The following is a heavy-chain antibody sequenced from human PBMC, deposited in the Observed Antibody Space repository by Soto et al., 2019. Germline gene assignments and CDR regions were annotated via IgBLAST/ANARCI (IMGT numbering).Heavy chain of an antibody. Sequence: SVKVSCKASGGTFSSYAISWVRQAPGQGLEWMGGIIPIFGTANYAQKFQGRVTITADESTSTAYMELSSLRSEDTAVYYCASNSFIAAAGTSVDYWGQGTLVTVSS. V-gene: IGHV1-69*13. CDR3: ASNSFIAAAGTSVDY. J-gene: IGHJ4*02. D-gene: IGHD6-13*01. CDR1: GGTFSSYA. CDR2: IIPIFGTA.